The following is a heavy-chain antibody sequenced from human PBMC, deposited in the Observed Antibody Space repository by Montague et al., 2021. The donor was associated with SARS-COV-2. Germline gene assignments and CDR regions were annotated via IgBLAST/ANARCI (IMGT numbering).Heavy chain of an antibody. CDR1: GGSISSNF. Sequence: SETRSLTRTVSGGSISSNFWSWIRQPPGKGLEWIGYIYYSGSTNYNPSLKSRVTISVDTSKKQFSLQLSSVTAADTAVYYCARTRGYDPLFDFWGQGTLVTVSS. D-gene: IGHD5-12*01. V-gene: IGHV4-59*01. CDR3: ARTRGYDPLFDF. J-gene: IGHJ4*02. CDR2: IYYSGST.